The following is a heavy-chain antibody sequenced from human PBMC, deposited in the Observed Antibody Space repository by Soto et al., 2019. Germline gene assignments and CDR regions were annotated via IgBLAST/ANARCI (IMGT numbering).Heavy chain of an antibody. Sequence: GGSLRLSCAASGFTFSSYAMSWVRQAPGKGLEWVSAISGSGGSTYYADSVKGRFTISRDNSKNTLYLQMNSLRAEDTAVYYCAKDLGDKDIVVVPAAPNNYYYGMDVWGQGTTVTVSS. J-gene: IGHJ6*02. V-gene: IGHV3-23*01. CDR3: AKDLGDKDIVVVPAAPNNYYYGMDV. D-gene: IGHD2-2*01. CDR1: GFTFSSYA. CDR2: ISGSGGST.